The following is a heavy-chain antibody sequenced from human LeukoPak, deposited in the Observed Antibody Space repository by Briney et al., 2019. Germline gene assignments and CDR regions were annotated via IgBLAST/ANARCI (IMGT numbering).Heavy chain of an antibody. V-gene: IGHV1-2*02. CDR2: INPNSGGT. CDR3: ARDYPYYDSSGYYT. J-gene: IGHJ5*02. D-gene: IGHD3-22*01. Sequence: ASVKVSCKASGYTFTGYYMHWVRQAPGQGLEWMGWINPNSGGTNYAQKFQGRVTMTRDTSIITAYMELSRLRSDDTAVYYCARDYPYYDSSGYYTWGQGTLVTVSS. CDR1: GYTFTGYY.